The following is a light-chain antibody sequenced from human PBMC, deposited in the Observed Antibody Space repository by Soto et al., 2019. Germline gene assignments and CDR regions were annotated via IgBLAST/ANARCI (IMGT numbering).Light chain of an antibody. V-gene: IGKV1-39*01. J-gene: IGKJ4*01. Sequence: DIQMTQSPSTLSASLGDRVTITCRASQSISSYLNWYQQKPGKAPKLLIYTASSLQSGVPSRFSGSGYGTDFTLTISSLQPEDFATYYCQQADSFPLTFGGGTKVDIK. CDR2: TAS. CDR3: QQADSFPLT. CDR1: QSISSY.